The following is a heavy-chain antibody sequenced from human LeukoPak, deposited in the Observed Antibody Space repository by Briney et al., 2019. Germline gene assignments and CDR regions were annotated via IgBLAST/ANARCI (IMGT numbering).Heavy chain of an antibody. Sequence: GGSLRLSCAVSEFTFSHFAMHWVRQAPGKGLEWVAVVSSHGNDGYYADSVKGRFTISRDNSKNTLYLQIDSLRAEDTAIYYCTRDAYNFNDIDYWGQGTLVTVSS. J-gene: IGHJ4*02. V-gene: IGHV3-30*01. CDR2: VSSHGNDG. D-gene: IGHD5-24*01. CDR1: EFTFSHFA. CDR3: TRDAYNFNDIDY.